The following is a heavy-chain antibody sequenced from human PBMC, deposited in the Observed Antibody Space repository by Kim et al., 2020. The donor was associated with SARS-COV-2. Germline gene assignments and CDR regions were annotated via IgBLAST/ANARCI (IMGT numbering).Heavy chain of an antibody. V-gene: IGHV3-48*02. J-gene: IGHJ4*02. CDR2: ISSSSSTI. D-gene: IGHD3-3*01. CDR1: GFTFSSYS. CDR3: ARGKGLYDFWSGTGFDY. Sequence: GGSLRLSCAASGFTFSSYSMNWVRQAPGKGLEWVSYISSSSSTIYYADSVKGRFTISRDNAKNSLYLQMNSLRDDDTAVYYCARGKGLYDFWSGTGFDYWGQGTLVTVSS.